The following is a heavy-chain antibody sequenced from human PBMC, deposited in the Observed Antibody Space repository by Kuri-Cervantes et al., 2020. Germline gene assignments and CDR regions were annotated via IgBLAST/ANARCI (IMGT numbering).Heavy chain of an antibody. CDR2: IWYDGSNK. CDR1: GFTFSSYG. V-gene: IGHV3-30*02. CDR3: AKENPYQLLYGLGWLHPPPNYYYYGMDV. D-gene: IGHD2-2*02. Sequence: GESLKISCAASGFTFSSYGMHWVRQAPGKGLEWVAVIWYDGSNKYYADSVKGRFTISRDNSKNTLYLQMNSLRAEDTAVYYCAKENPYQLLYGLGWLHPPPNYYYYGMDVWGQGTTVTVSS. J-gene: IGHJ6*02.